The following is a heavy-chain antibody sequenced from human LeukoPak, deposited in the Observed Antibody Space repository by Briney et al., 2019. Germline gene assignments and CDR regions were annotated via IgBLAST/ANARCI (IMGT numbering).Heavy chain of an antibody. D-gene: IGHD2-15*01. V-gene: IGHV3-23*01. CDR3: AKGGHDFNPFYW. CDR2: IKGGGGDP. CDR1: EFTFSTYA. J-gene: IGHJ4*02. Sequence: GESLRLSCAASEFTFSTYAMGWVRQAPGKGLEWVSSIKGGGGDPFYADSVKGRFTISRDNSKNTVFLRLNSLRAEDTAVYYCAKGGHDFNPFYWWGQGTLVTVSS.